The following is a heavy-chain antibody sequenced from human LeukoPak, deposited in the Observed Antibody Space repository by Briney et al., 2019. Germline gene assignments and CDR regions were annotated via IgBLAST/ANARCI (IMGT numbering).Heavy chain of an antibody. CDR2: ISWNSGSI. D-gene: IGHD5-24*01. Sequence: PGGSLRLSCAASGFTFSTYSMNWLRLAPGKGLEWVSGISWNSGSIGYADSVKGRFTISRGNAKNSLYLQMNSLRAEDTALYYCAKDGFSGMATNPGDWGQGTLVTVSS. CDR1: GFTFSTYS. J-gene: IGHJ4*02. CDR3: AKDGFSGMATNPGD. V-gene: IGHV3-9*01.